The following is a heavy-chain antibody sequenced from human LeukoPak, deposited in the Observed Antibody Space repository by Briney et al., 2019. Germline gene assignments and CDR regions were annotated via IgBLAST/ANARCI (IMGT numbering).Heavy chain of an antibody. CDR3: ARMELITMVRGVTGWFDP. D-gene: IGHD3-10*01. CDR2: IYDSGST. Sequence: SETLSLTCTVSGGSISSHYWSWIRLPPGKGLEWIGFIYDSGSTNYNPSIKRRAPISVDTSKNQFSQKLSSVTAADTAVYYCARMELITMVRGVTGWFDPWGQGTLVTVSS. J-gene: IGHJ5*02. CDR1: GGSISSHY. V-gene: IGHV4-59*11.